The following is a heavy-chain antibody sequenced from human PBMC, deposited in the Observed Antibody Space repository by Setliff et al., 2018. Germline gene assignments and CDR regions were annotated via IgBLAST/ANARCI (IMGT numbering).Heavy chain of an antibody. Sequence: SETLSLTCTVSGGSISTTDYYWSWIRQPAGKGLEWIGHIYIGGSANYNPSLKSRVTMSIDTSKNQFSLKLSSVTAADTAVYYCARFDYWGQGTLVTVSS. CDR2: IYIGGSA. CDR1: GGSISTTDYY. V-gene: IGHV4-61*09. J-gene: IGHJ4*02. CDR3: ARFDY.